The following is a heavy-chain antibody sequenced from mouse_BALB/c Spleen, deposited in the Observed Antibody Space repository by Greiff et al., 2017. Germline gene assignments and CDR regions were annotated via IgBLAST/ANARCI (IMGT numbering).Heavy chain of an antibody. J-gene: IGHJ1*01. V-gene: IGHV1S34*01. Sequence: LVKPGASVKISCKASGYSFTGYYMHWVKQSHGKSLEWIGYISCYNGATSYNQKFKGKATFTVDTSSSTAYMQFNSLTSEDSAVYYCSREWYGSCYWYFDVWGAGTTVTVSS. CDR1: GYSFTGYY. CDR2: ISCYNGAT. CDR3: SREWYGSCYWYFDV. D-gene: IGHD1-1*01.